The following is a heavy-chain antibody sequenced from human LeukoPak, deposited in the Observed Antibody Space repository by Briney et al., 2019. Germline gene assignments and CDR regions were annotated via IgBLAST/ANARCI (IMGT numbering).Heavy chain of an antibody. CDR1: GITLSNYG. D-gene: IGHD3-22*01. CDR2: ISGSGGGT. Sequence: PGGSLRPSCAVSGITLSNYGMSWVRQAPGKGLEWVAGISGSGGGTNYADSVKGRFTISRDNSKNTLYLQMNSLRAEDTAVYFCAKRGVVIRVILVGFHKEAYYFDSWGQGALVTVSS. J-gene: IGHJ4*02. V-gene: IGHV3-23*01. CDR3: AKRGVVIRVILVGFHKEAYYFDS.